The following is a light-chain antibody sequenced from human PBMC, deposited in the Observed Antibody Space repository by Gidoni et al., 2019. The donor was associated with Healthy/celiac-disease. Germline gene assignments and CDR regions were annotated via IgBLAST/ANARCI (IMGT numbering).Light chain of an antibody. CDR3: QQSVT. CDR1: ESVSSSY. V-gene: IGKV3-20*01. Sequence: VLTQSPGTLSLSPGERATLSCRASESVSSSYLAWYQQKPGQAPRRLIYGASSRATGLPDRFSGSGSGTDFTLTISRLEPEDFAVYYCQQSVTFGQGTKVEIK. J-gene: IGKJ1*01. CDR2: GAS.